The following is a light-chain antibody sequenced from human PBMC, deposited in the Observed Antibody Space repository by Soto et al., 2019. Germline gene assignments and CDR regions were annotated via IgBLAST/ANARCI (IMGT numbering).Light chain of an antibody. Sequence: IVLTQCPATLPVSPGERATLSCRASQSIXSEFVWYQQKSGQPPRILXYCASTRATGIPARLSGSGSGTEFTLTISSLQSEDFAVYYCQQRSNWPPTFGQGTRLEIK. CDR1: QSIXSE. J-gene: IGKJ5*01. CDR2: CAS. CDR3: QQRSNWPPT. V-gene: IGKV3-15*01.